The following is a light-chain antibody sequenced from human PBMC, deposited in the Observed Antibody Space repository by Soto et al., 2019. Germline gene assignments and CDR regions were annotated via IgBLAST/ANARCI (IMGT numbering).Light chain of an antibody. Sequence: QAVVTQPPSASGTPGQRVTISCSGSSSNIGSNYVYWYQQLPGTAPKLLIYRNNQQPSGVPDRFSGSKSGTSASLAISGLRSEDEADYYCAAWDDSLTYVFGTGTKLTVL. CDR1: SSNIGSNY. CDR2: RNN. J-gene: IGLJ1*01. CDR3: AAWDDSLTYV. V-gene: IGLV1-47*01.